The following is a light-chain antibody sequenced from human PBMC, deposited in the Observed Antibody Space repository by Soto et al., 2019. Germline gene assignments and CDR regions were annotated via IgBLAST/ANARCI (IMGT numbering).Light chain of an antibody. CDR1: SSDVGGYNY. Sequence: QSVLTQPASVSGSPGQSITLSCTGTSSDVGGYNYVSWYQQHPGKAPKLMIYEVSNRPSGVSNRFSGSKSGNTASLTISGLQAEDEADYYCSSYTSSSTLDVFGSGTKGTVL. CDR3: SSYTSSSTLDV. J-gene: IGLJ1*01. V-gene: IGLV2-14*01. CDR2: EVS.